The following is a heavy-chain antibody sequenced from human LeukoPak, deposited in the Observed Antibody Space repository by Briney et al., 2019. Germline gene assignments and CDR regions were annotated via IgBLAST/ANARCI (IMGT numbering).Heavy chain of an antibody. V-gene: IGHV4-59*01. J-gene: IGHJ5*02. Sequence: PSETLSLTCTVSGGSISSYYWSWIRQPPGKGLEWIGYIYYSGSTNYNPSLKSRVTISVDTSKNQFSLKLSSVTAADTAVYYCARSILLWFGDPNWFDPWGQGTLVTVSS. CDR2: IYYSGST. CDR3: ARSILLWFGDPNWFDP. CDR1: GGSISSYY. D-gene: IGHD3-10*01.